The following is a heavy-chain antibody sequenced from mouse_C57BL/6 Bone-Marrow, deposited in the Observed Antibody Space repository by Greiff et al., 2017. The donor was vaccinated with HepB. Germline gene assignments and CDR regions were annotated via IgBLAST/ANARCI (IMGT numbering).Heavy chain of an antibody. D-gene: IGHD1-1*01. J-gene: IGHJ2*01. CDR1: GFNIKDDY. CDR3: TTPPYYYGSSYYFDY. V-gene: IGHV14-4*01. CDR2: IDPENGDT. Sequence: VQLKESGAELVRPGASVKLSCTASGFNIKDDYMHWVKQRPEQGLEWIGWIDPENGDTEYASKFQGKATITADTSSNTAYLQLSSLTSEDTAVYYCTTPPYYYGSSYYFDYWGQGTTLTVSS.